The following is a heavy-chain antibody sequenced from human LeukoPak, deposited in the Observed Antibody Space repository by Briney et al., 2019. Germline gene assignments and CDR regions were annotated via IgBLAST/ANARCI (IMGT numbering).Heavy chain of an antibody. CDR1: GYSISIGYY. V-gene: IGHV4-38-2*02. J-gene: IGHJ5*02. D-gene: IGHD3-10*01. CDR2: SYHSGST. Sequence: SETQSLTCAVSGYSISIGYYLGWIRQPPGKGLEWIGSSYHSGSTYYNPSLKNRVTISVDMSKNQFSLKLSFVTAADTAVYSCAREPAVRGVIGRRFDPWGQGTLVTVSS. CDR3: AREPAVRGVIGRRFDP.